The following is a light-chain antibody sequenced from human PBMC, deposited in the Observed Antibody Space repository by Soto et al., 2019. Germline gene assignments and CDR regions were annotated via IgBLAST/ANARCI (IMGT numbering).Light chain of an antibody. Sequence: QSALTQPASVSASPGQSITISCTGTGSDIGAYNFVFWYQQHPGKAPKLIIYNVSNRSSGLSSRFSASKSGNTASLTISGLQAEDEAHYYCSSYTTTSTSIFGGGTQLTVL. CDR1: GSDIGAYNF. CDR2: NVS. CDR3: SSYTTTSTSI. V-gene: IGLV2-14*03. J-gene: IGLJ2*01.